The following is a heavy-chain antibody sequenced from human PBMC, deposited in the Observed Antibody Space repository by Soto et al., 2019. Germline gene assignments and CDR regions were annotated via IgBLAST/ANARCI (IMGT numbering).Heavy chain of an antibody. V-gene: IGHV3-23*04. CDR3: AKEGSEWELLRSYYYGMDV. CDR2: ISGSGGST. CDR1: GFTFSSYA. Sequence: VQLVESGGGVVQPGRSLRLSCAASGFTFSSYAMSWVRQAPGKGLEWVSAISGSGGSTYYADSVKGRFTISRDNSKNTLYLQMNSLRAEDTAVYYCAKEGSEWELLRSYYYGMDVWGQGTTVTVSS. D-gene: IGHD1-26*01. J-gene: IGHJ6*02.